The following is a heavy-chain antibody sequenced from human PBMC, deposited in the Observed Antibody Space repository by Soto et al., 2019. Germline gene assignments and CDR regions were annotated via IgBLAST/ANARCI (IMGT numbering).Heavy chain of an antibody. D-gene: IGHD7-27*01. CDR1: GFTFNTYW. J-gene: IGHJ4*02. V-gene: IGHV3-74*01. CDR3: ASSLLTPFDY. CDR2: INSAGSST. Sequence: GGSLRLSCAASGFTFNTYWMHWVRQAPGKGLVWVSRINSAGSSTFYADSVKGRFTIYRDNAKNTLYLQMNSPRAEDTAVYYCASSLLTPFDYWGQGTLVTVSS.